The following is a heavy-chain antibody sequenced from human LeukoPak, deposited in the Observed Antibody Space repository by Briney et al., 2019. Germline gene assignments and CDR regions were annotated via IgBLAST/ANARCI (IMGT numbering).Heavy chain of an antibody. CDR1: GRTFRSYA. Sequence: SEKVPRKASGRTFRSYAIRWVRQAPGQGLEWMGGIIPIFCTANYAQKFQGRVTITTDESTSTAYMELSSLRSEDTAVYYCARGHTYSSSGYGDEYYFDDWGQGTLVSVSS. CDR2: IIPIFCTA. D-gene: IGHD6-13*01. CDR3: ARGHTYSSSGYGDEYYFDD. V-gene: IGHV1-69*05. J-gene: IGHJ4*02.